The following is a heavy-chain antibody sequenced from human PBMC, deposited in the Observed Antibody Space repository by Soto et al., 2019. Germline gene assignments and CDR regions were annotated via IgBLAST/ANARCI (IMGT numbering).Heavy chain of an antibody. J-gene: IGHJ4*02. Sequence: KTSETLSLTCTVSGGSISSGDYYWCWIRQPPGKGLEWIGYIYYSGSTYYNPSLKSRVTISVDTSKNQFSLKLSSVTAADTAVYYCAREWVRGVIKVFDYWGQGTLVTVSS. CDR1: GGSISSGDYY. D-gene: IGHD3-10*01. CDR2: IYYSGST. CDR3: AREWVRGVIKVFDY. V-gene: IGHV4-30-4*01.